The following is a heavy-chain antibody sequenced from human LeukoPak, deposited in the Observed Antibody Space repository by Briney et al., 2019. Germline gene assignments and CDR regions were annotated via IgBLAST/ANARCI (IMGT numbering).Heavy chain of an antibody. D-gene: IGHD3-9*01. CDR2: IKQDGSEK. Sequence: GGSLRLSCAASGFTFSSYWMSWVRQAPGMGLEWVANIKQDGSEKYYVDSVKGRFTISRDNAKNSLYLQMNSLRAEDTAVYYCARGYFDWLLDYWGQGTLVTVSS. CDR1: GFTFSSYW. V-gene: IGHV3-7*04. J-gene: IGHJ4*02. CDR3: ARGYFDWLLDY.